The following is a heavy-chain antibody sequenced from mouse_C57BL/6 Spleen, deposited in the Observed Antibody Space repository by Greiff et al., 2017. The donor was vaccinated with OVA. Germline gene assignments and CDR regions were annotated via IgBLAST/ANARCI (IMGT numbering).Heavy chain of an antibody. J-gene: IGHJ3*01. Sequence: VKLKQSGAELVRPGASVTLSCKASGYTFTDYEMHWVKQTPVHGLEWIGAIDPETGGTAYNQKFKGKAILTADKSSSTAYMELRSLTSEDSAVYYCTRSDPPWFAYWGQGTLVTVSA. V-gene: IGHV1-15*01. CDR1: GYTFTDYE. CDR3: TRSDPPWFAY. CDR2: IDPETGGT.